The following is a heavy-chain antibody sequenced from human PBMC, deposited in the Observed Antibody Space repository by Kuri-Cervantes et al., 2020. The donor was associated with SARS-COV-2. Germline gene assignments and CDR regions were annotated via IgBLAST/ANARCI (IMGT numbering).Heavy chain of an antibody. CDR3: ASWDFHDSSSYYYDS. D-gene: IGHD3-22*01. Sequence: SETLSLTCTVSDDSISTYYWTWIRQPPWKELEWIGSINSSGSTNYNPSLKIRVTMSVDTTKIQFSLKLKSVTAADTAVYYCASWDFHDSSSYYYDSWCQGTLVTVSS. V-gene: IGHV4-59*01. J-gene: IGHJ4*02. CDR2: INSSGST. CDR1: DDSISTYY.